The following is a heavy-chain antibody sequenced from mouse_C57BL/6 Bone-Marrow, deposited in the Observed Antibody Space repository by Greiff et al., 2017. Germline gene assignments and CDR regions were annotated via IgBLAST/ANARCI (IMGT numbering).Heavy chain of an antibody. V-gene: IGHV5-9*01. CDR3: ARHETAQATDY. J-gene: IGHJ2*01. Sequence: EVKLVESGGGLVKPGGSLKLSCAASGFTFSSYTMSWVRQTPEKRLEWVATISGGGGNTYYPDSVKGRFTISRDNAKNTLYLQMSSLRSEDTALYYWARHETAQATDYWGQGTTLTVSS. CDR2: ISGGGGNT. CDR1: GFTFSSYT. D-gene: IGHD3-2*02.